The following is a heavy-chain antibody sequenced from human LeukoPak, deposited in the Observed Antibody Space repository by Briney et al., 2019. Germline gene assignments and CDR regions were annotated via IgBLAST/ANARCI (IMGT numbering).Heavy chain of an antibody. CDR2: ISYDGSNK. CDR3: ARATKNVYCSSISCPTGWFDP. CDR1: GFTFSSYA. V-gene: IGHV3-30-3*01. J-gene: IGHJ5*02. Sequence: PGGSLRLSCAASGFTFSSYAMHWVRQAPGKGLEWVAVISYDGSNKYYADSVKGRFTISRDNSKNTLYLQMNSLRAEDTAVYYCARATKNVYCSSISCPTGWFDPWGQGTLVTVSS. D-gene: IGHD2-2*01.